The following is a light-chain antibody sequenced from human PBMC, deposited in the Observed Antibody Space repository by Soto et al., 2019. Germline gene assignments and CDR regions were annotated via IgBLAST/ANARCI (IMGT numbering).Light chain of an antibody. CDR1: QDISNY. CDR2: DAS. Sequence: DIQMTQSPSSLSASVGDRVTITYQASQDISNYLNWYQQKLGKAPKLLIYDASNLETGVPSRFSGSGSGTDSTFTIRSLKPEDIATDDCQHYSHIITFCQATRREIK. CDR3: QHYSHIIT. J-gene: IGKJ5*01. V-gene: IGKV1-33*01.